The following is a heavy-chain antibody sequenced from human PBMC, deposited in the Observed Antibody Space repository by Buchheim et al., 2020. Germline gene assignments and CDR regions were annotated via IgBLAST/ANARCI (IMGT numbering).Heavy chain of an antibody. D-gene: IGHD1-1*01. V-gene: IGHV4-39*01. Sequence: QLQLQESGPGLVKPSETLSLTCTVSGGSISSGSYYWGWIRQSPGKGLEWIAIIGHTGDTYYNPSLQSRVTISVDTSKNQFSLKLSSVTAADTAVYYCARSTNYYGMDVWGQGTT. J-gene: IGHJ6*02. CDR2: IGHTGDT. CDR3: ARSTNYYGMDV. CDR1: GGSISSGSYY.